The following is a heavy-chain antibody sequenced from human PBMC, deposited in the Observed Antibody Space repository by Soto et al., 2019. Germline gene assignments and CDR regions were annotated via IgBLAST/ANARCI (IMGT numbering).Heavy chain of an antibody. CDR2: IYPGDSDT. D-gene: IGHD4-17*01. J-gene: IGHJ6*02. CDR3: ARPGVTTVTTNYGMDV. CDR1: GYSFTSYW. V-gene: IGHV5-51*01. Sequence: GESLKISCKGSGYSFTSYWIGWVRQMPGKGLEWMGIIYPGDSDTRYSPSFQGQVTISADKSISTAYLQWSSLKASDTAMYYCARPGVTTVTTNYGMDVWGQGTTVTVSS.